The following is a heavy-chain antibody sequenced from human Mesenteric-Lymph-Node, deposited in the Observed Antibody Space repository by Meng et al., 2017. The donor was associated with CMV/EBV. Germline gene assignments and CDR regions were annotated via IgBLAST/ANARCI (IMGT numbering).Heavy chain of an antibody. D-gene: IGHD3-3*01. CDR1: GFTVSSNY. CDR2: INSDGSST. CDR3: ARGRLLARGFDY. J-gene: IGHJ4*02. V-gene: IGHV3-74*01. Sequence: GESLKISCAASGFTVSSNYMSWVRQAPGKGLVWVSRINSDGSSTSYADSVKGRFTISRDNAKNTLYLQMNSLRAEDTAVYYCARGRLLARGFDYWGQGTLVTVSS.